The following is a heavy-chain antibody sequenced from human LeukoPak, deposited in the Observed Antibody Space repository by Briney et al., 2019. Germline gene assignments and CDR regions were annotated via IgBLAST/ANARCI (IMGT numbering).Heavy chain of an antibody. CDR2: IRYDGSNK. D-gene: IGHD2-2*01. CDR3: VVVPAAMAPYYFDY. V-gene: IGHV3-30*02. Sequence: GGSLRLSCAASGFTFSSYGMHWVRQAPGKGLEWAAFIRYDGSNKYYADSVKGRFTISRDNSKNTLYLQMNSLRAEDTAVYYCVVVPAAMAPYYFDYWGQGTLVTVSS. CDR1: GFTFSSYG. J-gene: IGHJ4*02.